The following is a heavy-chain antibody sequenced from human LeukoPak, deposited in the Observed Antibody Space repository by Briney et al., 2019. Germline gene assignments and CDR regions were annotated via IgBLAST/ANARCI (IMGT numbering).Heavy chain of an antibody. Sequence: GASVKVSCKASGYTFTSYPISWVRQAPGQGLEWVGWITTYNGNTNYAQKLQGRVTMITDTSTSTAYMDLRGLRSDDTAVYYCARGYDYGDYVGDFVYWGQGTLVTVSS. CDR2: ITTYNGNT. J-gene: IGHJ4*02. D-gene: IGHD4-17*01. CDR1: GYTFTSYP. V-gene: IGHV1-18*01. CDR3: ARGYDYGDYVGDFVY.